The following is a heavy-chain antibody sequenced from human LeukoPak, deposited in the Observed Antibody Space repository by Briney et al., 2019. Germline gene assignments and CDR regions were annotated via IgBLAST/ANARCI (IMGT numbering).Heavy chain of an antibody. CDR3: ARSYCSSTRCYNIDY. V-gene: IGHV3-30*01. D-gene: IGHD2-2*02. CDR2: ISYDASNK. Sequence: PGGSLRLSCAASGFTYSSFDMHWVRQAPGKGLEWVALISYDASNKYYAASVKGRFTISRDNSKNTLDLQMDSLRAEDTAVYYCARSYCSSTRCYNIDYWGQGTLVTVSS. CDR1: GFTYSSFD. J-gene: IGHJ4*02.